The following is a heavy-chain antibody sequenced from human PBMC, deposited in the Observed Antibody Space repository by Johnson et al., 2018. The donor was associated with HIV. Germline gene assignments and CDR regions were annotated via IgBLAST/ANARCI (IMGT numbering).Heavy chain of an antibody. D-gene: IGHD3-10*01. Sequence: MQLVESGGGLVQPGGSLRLSCAASGFSVSDNYMTWVRQAPGRGLEWVSSIYRSGTTYHASSVKGRFTISRDNAKNTLYLQMDSLRAEDTAVYYCARDTHGEGAFDIWGQGTMVTVSS. J-gene: IGHJ3*02. CDR3: ARDTHGEGAFDI. CDR1: GFSVSDNY. V-gene: IGHV3-66*01. CDR2: IYRSGTT.